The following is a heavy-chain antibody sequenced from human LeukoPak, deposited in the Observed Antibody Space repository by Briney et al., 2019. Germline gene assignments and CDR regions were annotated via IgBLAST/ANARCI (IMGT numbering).Heavy chain of an antibody. CDR2: ISGSGTST. D-gene: IGHD6-19*01. V-gene: IGHV3-23*01. CDR3: AKVRVYVAVASFDY. J-gene: IGHJ4*02. CDR1: EFTFSNYA. Sequence: GGSLRLSCAASEFTFSNYAMTWVRQAPGKGLEWVSGISGSGTSTYYAGSVEGRFTISRDNSKNTLYLQMSSLRAEDTAIYYCAKVRVYVAVASFDYWGQGILDTVSS.